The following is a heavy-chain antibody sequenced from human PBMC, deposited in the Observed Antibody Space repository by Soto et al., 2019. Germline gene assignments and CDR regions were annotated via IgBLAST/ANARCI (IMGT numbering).Heavy chain of an antibody. CDR3: ERVVPADYYGMDV. CDR2: IYTSGST. Sequence: QVQLQESGPGLVKPSETLSLTCTVSGGSISSYYWSWSRQTAGQGLEWIGRIYTSGSTNYNPSLKIRVTMSRDTSKTHFSLKLSSVTAADPAVYYCERVVPADYYGMDVACRRTTVTVSS. V-gene: IGHV4-4*07. D-gene: IGHD2-2*01. J-gene: IGHJ6*04. CDR1: GGSISSYY.